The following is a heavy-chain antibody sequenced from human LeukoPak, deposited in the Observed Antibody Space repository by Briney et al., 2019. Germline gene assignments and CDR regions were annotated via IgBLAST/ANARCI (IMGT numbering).Heavy chain of an antibody. V-gene: IGHV1-2*02. CDR3: ARGVVPAANWLDP. D-gene: IGHD2-2*01. CDR1: GYTFTGYY. CDR2: INPNSGGT. Sequence: ASVKVSCKASGYTFTGYYMHWVRQAPGQGLEWMGWINPNSGGTNYAQKFQGRVTMTRDTSISTAYMELSRLRSDDTAVYYCARGVVPAANWLDPWGQGTLVTVSS. J-gene: IGHJ5*02.